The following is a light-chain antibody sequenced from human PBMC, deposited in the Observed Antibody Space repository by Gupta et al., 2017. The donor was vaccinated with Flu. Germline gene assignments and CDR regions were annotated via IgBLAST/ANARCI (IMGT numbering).Light chain of an antibody. CDR1: SVVVGAYNS. J-gene: IGLJ3*02. Sequence: SVVVGAYNSVSCYQQYPGAAPKLLFYVVTKRPSGFPDRFSGSKSGNTASLTVSGLQTEDEAVYYCISHAGNFNVVFGGGTKLTVV. CDR2: VVT. V-gene: IGLV2-8*01. CDR3: ISHAGNFNVV.